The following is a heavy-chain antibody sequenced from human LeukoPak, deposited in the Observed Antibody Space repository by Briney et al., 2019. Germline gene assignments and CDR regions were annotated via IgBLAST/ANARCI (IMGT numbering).Heavy chain of an antibody. Sequence: GGSLRLSCAASGFTFSSFWMTWVRQAPGKRLEYVANLKQDGTDKYYVGSVKGRFTIPRDNAKNSLYLQMSSLRAEDTAAYYCARGRWGSGYYFDYWGQGTLVTVSS. D-gene: IGHD6-25*01. J-gene: IGHJ4*02. CDR1: GFTFSSFW. CDR2: LKQDGTDK. V-gene: IGHV3-7*01. CDR3: ARGRWGSGYYFDY.